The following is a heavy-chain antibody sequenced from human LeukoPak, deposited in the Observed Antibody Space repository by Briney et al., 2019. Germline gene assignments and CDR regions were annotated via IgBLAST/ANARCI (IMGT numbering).Heavy chain of an antibody. CDR2: IRYDGSNK. Sequence: PGGSLRLSCAASGFTFSSYGMHWVRQAPGKGLEWVAFIRYDGSNKYYADSVKGRFTISRDNAKNSLYLQMNSLRAEDTAVYYCARDPTGFWYFDLWGRGTLVTVSS. V-gene: IGHV3-30*02. CDR1: GFTFSSYG. J-gene: IGHJ2*01. CDR3: ARDPTGFWYFDL.